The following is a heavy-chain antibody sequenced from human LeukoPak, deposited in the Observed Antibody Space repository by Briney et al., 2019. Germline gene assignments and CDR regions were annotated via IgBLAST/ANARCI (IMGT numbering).Heavy chain of an antibody. CDR3: ARVRKEYCSGGSCHIFDY. CDR1: GGSISSGDYY. V-gene: IGHV4-30-4*01. J-gene: IGHJ4*02. Sequence: SETLSLTCIVSGGSISSGDYYWSWIRQPPGKGLEWVGYIYYSGSTYYNPSLKSRVTISVDASKNQFSLKLSSVTAADTAVYYCARVRKEYCSGGSCHIFDYWGQGTLVTVSS. CDR2: IYYSGST. D-gene: IGHD2-15*01.